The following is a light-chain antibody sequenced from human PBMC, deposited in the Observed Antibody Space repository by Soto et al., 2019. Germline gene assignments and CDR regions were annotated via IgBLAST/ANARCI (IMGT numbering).Light chain of an antibody. CDR2: DAS. CDR1: QSVSSY. CDR3: QQRSNSWT. V-gene: IGKV3-11*01. Sequence: EIVFTQSPATLSLSPGERATLSCRASQSVSSYLAWYEQKPGQAPRLLIYDASNRATGIPARFSGSGSGTDFTLTISSLEPEDSAVYYCQQRSNSWTFGQGTKVDIK. J-gene: IGKJ1*01.